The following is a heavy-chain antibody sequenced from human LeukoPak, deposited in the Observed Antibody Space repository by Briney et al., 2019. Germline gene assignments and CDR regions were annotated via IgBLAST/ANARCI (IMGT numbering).Heavy chain of an antibody. CDR1: DFTFSNYW. Sequence: GGSLRLSCAASDFTFSNYWMSWVRQAPGKGLEWVANIKEDGSEKKYVDSVKGRFTISRDNAKNSLYLQMNSLRAEDTAVYYCARFQDTAMAYFDYWGQGTLVTVSS. J-gene: IGHJ4*02. D-gene: IGHD5-18*01. V-gene: IGHV3-7*01. CDR3: ARFQDTAMAYFDY. CDR2: IKEDGSEK.